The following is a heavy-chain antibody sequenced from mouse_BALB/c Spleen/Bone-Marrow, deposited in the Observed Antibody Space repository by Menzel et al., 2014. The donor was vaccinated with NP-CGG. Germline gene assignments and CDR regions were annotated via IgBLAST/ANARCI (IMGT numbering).Heavy chain of an antibody. Sequence: EVQLQESGAELVKPGASVKLSCTASGFNIKDTYMHWVKQRPEQGLEWIGRIDPANGNTKYDPKFQGKATITAETSSNTAYLQLSSLTSEDTAVYYCANYYCGSSLFAYWGQGTLVTVSA. J-gene: IGHJ3*01. CDR1: GFNIKDTY. CDR2: IDPANGNT. V-gene: IGHV14-3*02. D-gene: IGHD1-1*01. CDR3: ANYYCGSSLFAY.